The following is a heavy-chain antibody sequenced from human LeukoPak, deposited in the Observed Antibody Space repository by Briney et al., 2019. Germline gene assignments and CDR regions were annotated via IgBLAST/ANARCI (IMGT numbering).Heavy chain of an antibody. CDR2: IAYDRSNK. V-gene: IGHV3-30*18. J-gene: IGHJ4*02. CDR1: GFTFSSYG. Sequence: GGSLRLSCAASGFTFSSYGMHWVRQAPGKELERVAVIAYDRSNKYYADSVKGRFTISRDNSKNTLYLQTDSLRAEDTAVYYCAKVYSREYDILTGYSDYWGQGTLVTVSS. CDR3: AKVYSREYDILTGYSDY. D-gene: IGHD3-9*01.